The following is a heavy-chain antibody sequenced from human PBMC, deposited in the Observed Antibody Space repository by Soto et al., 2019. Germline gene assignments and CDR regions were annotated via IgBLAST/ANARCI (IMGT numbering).Heavy chain of an antibody. CDR3: ARGKLATMTDF. V-gene: IGHV1-8*01. Sequence: QVQLVQSGAEVKKPGAPVKVSCKASGYTFTDYDINWVRQATGQGLEWMGWMNPNTGNTRYAQNFQGRLIMTRDTSISTAYMELSSLRPEDTAVYYCARGKLATMTDFWGQGTLVTVSS. CDR1: GYTFTDYD. CDR2: MNPNTGNT. D-gene: IGHD5-12*01. J-gene: IGHJ4*02.